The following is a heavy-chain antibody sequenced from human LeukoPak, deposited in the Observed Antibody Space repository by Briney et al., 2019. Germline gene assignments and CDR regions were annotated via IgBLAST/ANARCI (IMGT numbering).Heavy chain of an antibody. J-gene: IGHJ3*01. CDR3: ARQKTDGTGYYFDAFDV. V-gene: IGHV5-51*01. CDR1: GYAFSNYW. Sequence: GESLKISCKGSGYAFSNYWIGWVRQMPGRGLEWMGIIYPGDSATRYSPSFQGQVTISADKSISTAYVQWSSLKASDTAMYYCARQKTDGTGYYFDAFDVWGQGTLVAVSS. D-gene: IGHD3-22*01. CDR2: IYPGDSAT.